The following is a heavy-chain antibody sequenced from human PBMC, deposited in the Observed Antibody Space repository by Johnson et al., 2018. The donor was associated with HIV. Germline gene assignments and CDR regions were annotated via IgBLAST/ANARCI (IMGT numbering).Heavy chain of an antibody. CDR1: GFTFSSYW. D-gene: IGHD1-14*01. CDR2: INSYGSST. Sequence: VQLVESGGGLVQPGGSLRLSCAASGFTFSSYWMHWVRQAPGKGLVWVSRINSYGSSTSYADSVKGRLTISRDNSKNTLYLQMNSLKTEDTAVYFCTTVRMGFWGQGTMVTVSS. V-gene: IGHV3-74*02. J-gene: IGHJ3*01. CDR3: TTVRMGF.